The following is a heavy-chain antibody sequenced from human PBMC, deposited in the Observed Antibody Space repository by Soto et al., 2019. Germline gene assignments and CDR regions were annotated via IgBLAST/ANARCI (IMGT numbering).Heavy chain of an antibody. CDR2: ISSSSSYI. J-gene: IGHJ6*02. Sequence: GGSLRLSCAASGFTFSSYSMNWVRQAPGKGLEWVSSISSSSSYIYYADSVKGRFTISRDNAKNSLYLQMNSLRAEDTAVYYCARDLRITMVRGAHYGMDVWGQATTVTVSS. CDR3: ARDLRITMVRGAHYGMDV. CDR1: GFTFSSYS. D-gene: IGHD3-10*01. V-gene: IGHV3-21*01.